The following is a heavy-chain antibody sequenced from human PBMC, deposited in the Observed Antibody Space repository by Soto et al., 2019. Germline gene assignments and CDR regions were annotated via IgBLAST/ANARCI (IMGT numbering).Heavy chain of an antibody. CDR2: LIGGHYGT. CDR1: GFTLQNYA. Sequence: ETLRLSCTASGFTLQNYAMAWVRQAPGKGLEWVSTLIGGHYGTAYSYSVKGRFTVSRDNSKNCLYLQMNSLGVEDTAMYFCAKGRSTGDIDWFDPWGQGSLVTVSS. V-gene: IGHV3-23*01. D-gene: IGHD3-10*01. CDR3: AKGRSTGDIDWFDP. J-gene: IGHJ5*02.